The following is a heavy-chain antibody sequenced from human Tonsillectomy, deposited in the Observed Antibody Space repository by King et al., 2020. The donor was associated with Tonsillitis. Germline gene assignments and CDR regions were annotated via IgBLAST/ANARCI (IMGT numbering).Heavy chain of an antibody. CDR2: VCSGGRST. Sequence: VQLVESGGGLVQPGGSLRLSCGASGFTFSSYAMSWVRQAPGKGLEWVSVVCSGGRSTYYADFVKGRFTISRDNSKNTLYLQMNSLRAEDTAVYYCAKEGSSSWNYFDYWGQESLVTVSS. V-gene: IGHV3-23*03. CDR1: GFTFSSYA. D-gene: IGHD6-13*01. CDR3: AKEGSSSWNYFDY. J-gene: IGHJ4*02.